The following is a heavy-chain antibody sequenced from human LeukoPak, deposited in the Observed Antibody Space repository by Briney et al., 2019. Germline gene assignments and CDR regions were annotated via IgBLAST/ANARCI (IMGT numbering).Heavy chain of an antibody. V-gene: IGHV4-30-4*08. Sequence: SETLSLTCTVSGGSISSGDYYWRWIRQPPGKGLEWIVYIYYNGSTYYNPSLKSRVTISVDTSKNQFSLELSSVTAADTAVYYCARTSLGGAWFDPWGQGTLVTVSS. J-gene: IGHJ5*02. CDR1: GGSISSGDYY. CDR3: ARTSLGGAWFDP. CDR2: IYYNGST. D-gene: IGHD3-10*01.